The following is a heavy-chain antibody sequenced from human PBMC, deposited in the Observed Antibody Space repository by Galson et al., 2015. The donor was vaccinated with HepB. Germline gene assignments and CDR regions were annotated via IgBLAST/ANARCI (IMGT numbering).Heavy chain of an antibody. CDR1: GFTFSSYS. V-gene: IGHV3-48*02. D-gene: IGHD6-19*01. Sequence: SLRLSCAASGFTFSSYSMNWVRQAPGKGLEWVSYISSSSSTIYYADSVKGRFTISRDNAKNSLYLRMNSLRDEDTAVYYCARDSGWFPLYFDYWGQGTLVTVSS. CDR3: ARDSGWFPLYFDY. J-gene: IGHJ4*02. CDR2: ISSSSSTI.